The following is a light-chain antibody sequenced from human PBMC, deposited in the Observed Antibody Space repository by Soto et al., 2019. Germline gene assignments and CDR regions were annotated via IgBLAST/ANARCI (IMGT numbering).Light chain of an antibody. J-gene: IGKJ1*01. V-gene: IGKV3-15*01. CDR1: QSLRSN. Sequence: EIVMTQSPVTLSVSPGETVTLSCRASQSLRSNLAWYQKKPGQTPRLLIYSASIRAAATPARFSGSGAGTNFSFTISSLQSEDFAVYYCQQHDKLPPAFGQGTKVDLK. CDR2: SAS. CDR3: QQHDKLPPA.